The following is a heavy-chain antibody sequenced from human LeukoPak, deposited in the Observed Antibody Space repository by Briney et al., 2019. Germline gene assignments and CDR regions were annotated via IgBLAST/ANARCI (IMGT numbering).Heavy chain of an antibody. V-gene: IGHV3-11*01. CDR3: ANSTYDFWSGSGAGYFDY. CDR2: IGSSGYTI. CDR1: GFPFSNYF. D-gene: IGHD3-3*01. Sequence: GGSLRLSCAASGFPFSNYFMSWIRQAPGKGLEWISYIGSSGYTIYYSDSVKGRFTISRDNSKNTLYLQMNSLRAEDTAVYYCANSTYDFWSGSGAGYFDYWGQGTLVTVSS. J-gene: IGHJ4*02.